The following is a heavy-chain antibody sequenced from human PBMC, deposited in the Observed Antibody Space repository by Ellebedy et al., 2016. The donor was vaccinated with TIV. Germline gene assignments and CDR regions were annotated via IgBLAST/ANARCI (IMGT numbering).Heavy chain of an antibody. Sequence: ASVKVSCKASGYNFVTYGISWVPQAPGQGLEWMAMIHPSGGSTSYAQEFQGRLTLTRDTSTSTVYMELSSLTTEDTAVFYCARGHDYIWGSYRLPDYWGQGTLVTVSS. J-gene: IGHJ4*02. CDR2: IHPSGGST. D-gene: IGHD3-16*02. CDR1: GYNFVTYG. V-gene: IGHV1-46*01. CDR3: ARGHDYIWGSYRLPDY.